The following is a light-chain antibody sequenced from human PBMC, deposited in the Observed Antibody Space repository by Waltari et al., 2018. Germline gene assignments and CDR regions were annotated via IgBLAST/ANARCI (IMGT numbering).Light chain of an antibody. CDR2: GAS. V-gene: IGKV3-20*01. CDR3: QQYATSPRT. Sequence: ELVLVPSPDTLSLSPGDRATLSCRASQSVISNSLAWYQQRPGQAPRLLIYGASNRATGIPDRFSGSGSGTDFSLTISGLVPEDFAVFYCQQYATSPRTFGGGTRVDIK. CDR1: QSVISNS. J-gene: IGKJ4*01.